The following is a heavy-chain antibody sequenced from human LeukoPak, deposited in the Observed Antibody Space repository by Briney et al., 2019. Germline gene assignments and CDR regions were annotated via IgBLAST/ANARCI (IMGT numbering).Heavy chain of an antibody. V-gene: IGHV3-15*01. D-gene: IGHD6-19*01. Sequence: GGSETLFCAASGFTFSNVWKNWVRQAPGKGLEWVGRIKSKTDGGTTDYAAPVKGRFTISRDDSRNTLYLQMNSLKTEDTAVYYCTPISAVAGPFDYWGQAALATV. CDR2: IKSKTDGGTT. J-gene: IGHJ4*02. CDR1: GFTFSNVW. CDR3: TPISAVAGPFDY.